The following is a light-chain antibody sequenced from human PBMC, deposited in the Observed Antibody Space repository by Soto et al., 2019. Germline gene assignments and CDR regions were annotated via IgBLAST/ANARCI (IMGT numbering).Light chain of an antibody. CDR1: QNINDW. CDR3: QQGDKFPFT. Sequence: DIQMTQSPSSVSATVGDRLTITCQADQNINDWLAWYQQKPGKAPQLLISGASTLQSGVPSRFSGSSSGTDFTLTISSLQPEDFATYFCQQGDKFPFTFGPGTRV. V-gene: IGKV1-12*01. J-gene: IGKJ3*01. CDR2: GAS.